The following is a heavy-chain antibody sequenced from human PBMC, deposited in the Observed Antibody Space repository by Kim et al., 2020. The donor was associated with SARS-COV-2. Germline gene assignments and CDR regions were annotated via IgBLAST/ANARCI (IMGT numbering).Heavy chain of an antibody. D-gene: IGHD3-10*01. CDR2: IKSKTDGGTT. J-gene: IGHJ6*03. V-gene: IGHV3-15*01. CDR3: SRTYYYGSGSYKRRDYYYYYLGV. CDR1: GFTFSNAW. Sequence: GGSLRLSCAASGFTFSNAWMSWVRQAPGKGLEWVGRIKSKTDGGTTDYAAPVKGRFTISRDDSKNTLYLQMNSLKTEDTAVYYCSRTYYYGSGSYKRRDYYYYYLGVWGKGPTVTVSS.